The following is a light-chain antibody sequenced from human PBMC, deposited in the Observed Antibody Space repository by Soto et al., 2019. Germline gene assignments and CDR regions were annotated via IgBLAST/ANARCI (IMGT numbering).Light chain of an antibody. J-gene: IGLJ1*01. V-gene: IGLV2-14*01. CDR3: ISYTSSSTLYV. CDR2: DVS. CDR1: SSDVGGYNY. Sequence: QSVLTQPASVSGSPGQSITISCTGTSSDVGGYNYVSWYQQHPGKAPKLMIYDVSNRPSGVSNRFSGSKSGNTASLTISGLQADDDADYYCISYTSSSTLYVFGTGTKLTVL.